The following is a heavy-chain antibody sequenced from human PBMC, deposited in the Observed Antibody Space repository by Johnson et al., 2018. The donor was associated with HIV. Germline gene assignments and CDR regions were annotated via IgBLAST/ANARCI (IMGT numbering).Heavy chain of an antibody. CDR3: AKEVTPGAFTMIEVVGAFDI. Sequence: HWVRQAPGKGLEWVAVISYDGSNKYYADSVKGRFTISRDNSKNTLYLQMNSLRAEDTAVYYCAKEVTPGAFTMIEVVGAFDIWGQGTMVTVSS. D-gene: IGHD3-22*01. CDR2: ISYDGSNK. V-gene: IGHV3-30*04. J-gene: IGHJ3*02.